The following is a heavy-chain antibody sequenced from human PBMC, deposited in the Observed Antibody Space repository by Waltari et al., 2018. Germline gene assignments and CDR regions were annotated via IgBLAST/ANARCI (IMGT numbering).Heavy chain of an antibody. Sequence: QVTLQESGPGLVQPSETLSLTCTGSGGAISSYNSGWMPRPAGTGLGRLGRIYTSGSTNYKPSLKSRVTMSVDTSKDQFSLKLSSVTAADTAVYYCARDLIAWGDARGHDPTVTRGQGTLVTVSS. CDR1: GGAISSYN. CDR3: ARDLIAWGDARGHDPTVT. V-gene: IGHV4-4*07. D-gene: IGHD1-1*01. CDR2: IYTSGST. J-gene: IGHJ4*02.